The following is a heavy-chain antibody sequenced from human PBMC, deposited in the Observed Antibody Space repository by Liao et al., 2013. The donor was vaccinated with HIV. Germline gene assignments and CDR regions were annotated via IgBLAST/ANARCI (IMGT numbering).Heavy chain of an antibody. CDR2: VYTTGYT. CDR1: GGSISRGNYY. J-gene: IGHJ6*03. CDR3: ARDRGSHYDSRTEETHYSYYMDV. V-gene: IGHV4-61*02. D-gene: IGHD3-22*01. Sequence: QVQLQESGPGLVKPSQTLSLTCSVSGGSISRGNYYWSWIRRPAGKGLEWIGRVYTTGYTNYSPSLKSRVSMSIDTSKNQLSLRLSSVTAADTAVYYCARDRGSHYDSRTEETHYSYYMDVWGKGTTVTVSS.